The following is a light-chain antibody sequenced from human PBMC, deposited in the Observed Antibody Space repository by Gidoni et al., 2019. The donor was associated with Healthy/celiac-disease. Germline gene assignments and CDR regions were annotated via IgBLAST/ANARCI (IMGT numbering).Light chain of an antibody. J-gene: IGKJ3*01. V-gene: IGKV3-11*01. CDR3: QQRSNWPIT. CDR2: DAS. Sequence: VLTQSPATLSFSPGERATLSCRASQSVSSYLAWYQQEPGQAPRLLIYDASNRATGIPARFSGSGSGTDFTLTISSLEPEDFAVYYCQQRSNWPITFAPXTKVDIK. CDR1: QSVSSY.